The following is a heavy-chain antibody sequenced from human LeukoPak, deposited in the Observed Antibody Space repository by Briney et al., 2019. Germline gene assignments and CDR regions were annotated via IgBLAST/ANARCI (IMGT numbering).Heavy chain of an antibody. CDR3: AKQIGPRYSYAMDV. D-gene: IGHD3-16*01. CDR1: GFTFSSHG. J-gene: IGHJ6*02. Sequence: GGSLRLSCAASGFTFSSHGMHWVRQAPGKGLEGVAVTSNDGFQKYYADSVKGRFTISRDNSKNTLYLQMNNLRPEDTAVYYCAKQIGPRYSYAMDVWGQGTTVTVSS. CDR2: TSNDGFQK. V-gene: IGHV3-30*18.